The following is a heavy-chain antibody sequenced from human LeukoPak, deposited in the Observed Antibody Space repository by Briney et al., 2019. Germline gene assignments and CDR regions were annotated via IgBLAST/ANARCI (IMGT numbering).Heavy chain of an antibody. CDR3: ARQIFLGGMDV. CDR2: IYDSGST. V-gene: IGHV4-59*08. D-gene: IGHD2-21*01. CDR1: GASISTYY. Sequence: SETLSLTCTVSGASISTYYWSWIRQPPGQGLEWIGYIYDSGSTSYNPSLKSRATISVDTSKSHFSLKLSSVTAADTAVYYCARQIFLGGMDVWGQGTTVAVSS. J-gene: IGHJ6*02.